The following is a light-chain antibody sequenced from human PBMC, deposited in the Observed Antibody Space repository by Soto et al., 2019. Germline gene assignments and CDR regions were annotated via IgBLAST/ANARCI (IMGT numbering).Light chain of an antibody. CDR1: QPISTY. J-gene: IGKJ2*01. V-gene: IGKV1-39*01. CDR2: ATS. Sequence: DLQMTQSPSSLSASVGDRVTITCRASQPISTYLNWYQQRPGKAPKFLISATSTLQSGVPARFSGSGTATGFTLTISTLSPEDVGTYFCQQSYTSPFTFGQGTRLEI. CDR3: QQSYTSPFT.